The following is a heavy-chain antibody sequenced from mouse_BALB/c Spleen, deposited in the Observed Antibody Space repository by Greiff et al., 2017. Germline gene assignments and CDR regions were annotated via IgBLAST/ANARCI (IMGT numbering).Heavy chain of an antibody. V-gene: IGHV1S81*02. CDR2: INPSNGGT. CDR3: TRPLGYDWAWFAY. D-gene: IGHD2-2*01. Sequence: QVQLKESGAELVKPGASVKLSCKASGYTFTSYYMYWVKQRPGQGLEWIGEINPSNGGTNFNEKFKSKATLTVDKSSSTAYMQLSSLTSEDSAVYYCTRPLGYDWAWFAYWGQGTLVTVSA. J-gene: IGHJ3*01. CDR1: GYTFTSYY.